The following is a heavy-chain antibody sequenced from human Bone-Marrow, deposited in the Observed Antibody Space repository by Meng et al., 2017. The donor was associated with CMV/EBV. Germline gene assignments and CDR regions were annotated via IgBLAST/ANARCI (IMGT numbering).Heavy chain of an antibody. D-gene: IGHD3-9*01. CDR1: GFTFSNYD. CDR2: IGTAGDT. J-gene: IGHJ4*02. V-gene: IGHV3-13*01. Sequence: GGSLRLSCAASGFTFSNYDMHWLRQPTGKGPEWVSSIGTAGDTYYPGSEKGRFTISRDNAKNSLYLQMNSLRAEDTAVYYCARDRLADYWGQGTLVTVSS. CDR3: ARDRLADY.